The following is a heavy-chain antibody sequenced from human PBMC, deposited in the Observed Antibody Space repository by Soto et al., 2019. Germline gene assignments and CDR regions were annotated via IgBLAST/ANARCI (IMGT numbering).Heavy chain of an antibody. J-gene: IGHJ6*02. V-gene: IGHV3-30*18. Sequence: QVQLMESGGGVVQPGRSLRLSCAASGYTFSSYGMHWVRQAPGKGLEWVAVISYDGSNKYYADSVKGRFTISRDNSKNTLYLQMNSLRAEDTAVYYCAKDRDAGAYDYYYYGMDVWGQGTTVTVSS. CDR1: GYTFSSYG. CDR2: ISYDGSNK. D-gene: IGHD5-12*01. CDR3: AKDRDAGAYDYYYYGMDV.